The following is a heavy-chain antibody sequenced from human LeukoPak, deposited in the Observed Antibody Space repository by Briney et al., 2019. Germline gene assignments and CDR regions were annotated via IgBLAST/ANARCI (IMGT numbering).Heavy chain of an antibody. CDR2: ISSSGSTI. Sequence: GGSLRLSCAASGFTFSSYEMNWVRQAPGKGLEWVSYISSSGSTIYYADSVKGRLTISRDNAKNSLYLQMNSLRAEDTAVYYCASWGADDAFDIWGQGTMVTVSS. CDR3: ASWGADDAFDI. D-gene: IGHD1-26*01. CDR1: GFTFSSYE. V-gene: IGHV3-48*03. J-gene: IGHJ3*02.